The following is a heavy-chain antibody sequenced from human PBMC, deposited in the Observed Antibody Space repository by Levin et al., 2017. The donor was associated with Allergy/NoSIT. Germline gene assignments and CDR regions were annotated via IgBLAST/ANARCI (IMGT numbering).Heavy chain of an antibody. D-gene: IGHD3-3*01. CDR1: GFSFSAAW. Sequence: PGGSLRLSCAASGFSFSAAWMSWVRQAPGKGLEWVGRIKSKGGGGTTDFGAPVNGRFTISRDDSRNTLYLQMNSLEIEDTAVYYCTHDRDFWGGFESWGQGTLVTVSS. CDR2: IKSKGGGGTT. V-gene: IGHV3-15*01. J-gene: IGHJ4*02. CDR3: THDRDFWGGFES.